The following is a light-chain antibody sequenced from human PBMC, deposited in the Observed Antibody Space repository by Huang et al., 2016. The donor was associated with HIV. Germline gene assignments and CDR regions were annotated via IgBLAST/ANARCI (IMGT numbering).Light chain of an antibody. J-gene: IGKJ4*01. CDR3: QQYGTSAT. Sequence: EIVLTQSPGTLSLSPGERATLSCGASRTVSSNYLAWYKQKPGQAPRLLIYGASSRATGIPDRFSGSGSGTDFTLTISRLEPEDFAVYYCQQYGTSATFGGGTKVEF. CDR1: RTVSSNY. V-gene: IGKV3-20*01. CDR2: GAS.